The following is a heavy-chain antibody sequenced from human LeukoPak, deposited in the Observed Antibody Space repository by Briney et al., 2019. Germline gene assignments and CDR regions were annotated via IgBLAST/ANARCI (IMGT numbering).Heavy chain of an antibody. CDR3: AREGSSWSMKNYYYYMDV. CDR1: GFTFSSYG. D-gene: IGHD6-13*01. Sequence: GGSLRLSCAASGFTFSSYGMHWVRQAPGKGLEWVAFIRYDGSDKYYADSVKGRFTISRDNSKNTLYLQMNSLRAEDTAVYYCAREGSSWSMKNYYYYMDVWGKGTTVTVSS. V-gene: IGHV3-30*02. CDR2: IRYDGSDK. J-gene: IGHJ6*03.